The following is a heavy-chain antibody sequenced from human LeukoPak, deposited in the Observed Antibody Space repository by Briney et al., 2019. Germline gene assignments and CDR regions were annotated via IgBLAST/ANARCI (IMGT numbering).Heavy chain of an antibody. CDR2: INHSGST. CDR3: ASWYSSSWYKVFQH. V-gene: IGHV4-34*01. D-gene: IGHD6-13*01. J-gene: IGHJ1*01. Sequence: SETLSLTCTVSGGSISSYYWSWIRQPPGKGLEWIGEINHSGSTNYNPSLKSRVTISVDTSKNQFSLKLSSVTAADTAVYYCASWYSSSWYKVFQHWGQGTLVTVSS. CDR1: GGSISSYY.